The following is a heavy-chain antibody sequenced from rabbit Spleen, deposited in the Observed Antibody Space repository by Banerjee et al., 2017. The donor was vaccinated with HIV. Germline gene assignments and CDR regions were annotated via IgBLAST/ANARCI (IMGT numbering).Heavy chain of an antibody. V-gene: IGHV1S45*01. CDR2: IDTSDGDT. D-gene: IGHD4-1*01. CDR3: ARDLLGVIGWNFGW. CDR1: GFSFSSNW. Sequence: LEESGGGLVKPGGTLTLTCTVSGFSFSSNWICWVRQAPGKGLEWIACIDTSDGDTDYATWAKGRFTISRTSSTTVTLRMTSLTAADRATYFCARDLLGVIGWNFGWWGPGTLVTVS. J-gene: IGHJ4*01.